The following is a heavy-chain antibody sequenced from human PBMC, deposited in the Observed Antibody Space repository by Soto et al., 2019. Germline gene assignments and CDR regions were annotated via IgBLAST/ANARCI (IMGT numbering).Heavy chain of an antibody. CDR3: ARVFDILTGYAGEGY. V-gene: IGHV1-18*01. CDR1: GYTFTSYG. CDR2: ISAYNGNT. J-gene: IGHJ4*02. D-gene: IGHD3-9*01. Sequence: ASVKVSCKASGYTFTSYGISWVRQATGQGLEWMGWISAYNGNTNYAQKLQGRVTMTTDTSTSTAYMELRSLRSDDTAVHYCARVFDILTGYAGEGYWGQGTLVTVSS.